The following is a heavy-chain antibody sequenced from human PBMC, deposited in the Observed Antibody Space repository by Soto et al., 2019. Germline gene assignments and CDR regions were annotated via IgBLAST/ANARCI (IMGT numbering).Heavy chain of an antibody. CDR1: GVTFSSYE. V-gene: IGHV3-48*03. J-gene: IGHJ6*02. CDR2: MTNSGNSM. CDR3: ARGNYYYGLDV. Sequence: LRLSCVYSGVTFSSYEMNWVRQGPGKGLEWISHMTNSGNSMSHADSVKGRFSISRDNAKNSLYLQMNSLRAGDTAVYYCARGNYYYGLDVWGQGTTVTVSS.